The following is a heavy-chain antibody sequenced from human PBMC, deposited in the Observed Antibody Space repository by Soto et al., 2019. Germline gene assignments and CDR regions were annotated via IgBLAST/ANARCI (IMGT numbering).Heavy chain of an antibody. D-gene: IGHD3-22*01. V-gene: IGHV4-34*01. Sequence: PSETLSLTCAVYGGSFSGYYWSWIRQPPGKGLEWIGEIHHSGSTTYNPSLKTRVTVSVDTSKNQFSLKLSSVTAADTAVYYCAPRAKRSGYYEYYFDYWGQGTLVTVSS. CDR3: APRAKRSGYYEYYFDY. CDR1: GGSFSGYY. CDR2: IHHSGST. J-gene: IGHJ4*02.